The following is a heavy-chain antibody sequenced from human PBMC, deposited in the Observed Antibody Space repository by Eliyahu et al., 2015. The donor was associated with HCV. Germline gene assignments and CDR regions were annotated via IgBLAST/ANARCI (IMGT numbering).Heavy chain of an antibody. CDR3: ARARTGYIVLMVYAAPSPSHYYGMDV. J-gene: IGHJ6*02. D-gene: IGHD2-8*01. CDR2: INHSGST. CDR1: GGSFSXYY. V-gene: IGHV4-34*01. Sequence: QVQLQQWGAGLLKPSETLSLTCAVYGGSFSXYYWSXIRXPPGKGLEWIGEINHSGSTNYNPSLKSXVTISVDTSKNQFSLKLSSVTAADTAVYYCARARTGYIVLMVYAAPSPSHYYGMDVWGQGTTVTVSS.